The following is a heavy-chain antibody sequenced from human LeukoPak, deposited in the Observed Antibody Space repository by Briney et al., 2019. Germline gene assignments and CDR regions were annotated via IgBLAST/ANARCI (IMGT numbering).Heavy chain of an antibody. J-gene: IGHJ4*02. V-gene: IGHV3-23*01. CDR3: AKLTDY. CDR2: SSGGGGST. Sequence: PGGSLRLSCAASGFTFSNSAMSWVRQAPGQGLEWVSASSGGGGSTYYADSVKGRFTISRDNSKNTLYLQMNSLRVEDTAVYYCAKLTDYWGQGTLVPVSS. CDR1: GFTFSNSA.